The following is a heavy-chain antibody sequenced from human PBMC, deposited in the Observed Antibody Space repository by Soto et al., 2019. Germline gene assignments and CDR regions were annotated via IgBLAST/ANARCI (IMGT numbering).Heavy chain of an antibody. D-gene: IGHD3-3*01. CDR2: ISGSGGST. CDR1: GFTFSSYA. Sequence: VQLLESGGGLVQPGGSLRLSCAASGFTFSSYAMSWVRQAPGKGLEWVSAISGSGGSTYYADSVKGRFTISRDNSKNTLYLQMNSLRAEDTAVYYCAKDRRYYDFWSGSHALFDYWGQGTLVTVSS. CDR3: AKDRRYYDFWSGSHALFDY. V-gene: IGHV3-23*01. J-gene: IGHJ4*02.